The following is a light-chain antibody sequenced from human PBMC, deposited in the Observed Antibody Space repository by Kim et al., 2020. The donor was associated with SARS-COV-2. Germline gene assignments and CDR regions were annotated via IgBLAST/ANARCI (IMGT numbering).Light chain of an antibody. V-gene: IGKV3-11*01. Sequence: APGERATLSCRASQSVGTYLGWYQRKPGQPPRLLIYDASNRVTGIPARFSGSGSGTDFTLTISSLEPEDFAVYYCQQRSNWPLTFGGGTKVDIK. CDR1: QSVGTY. CDR2: DAS. CDR3: QQRSNWPLT. J-gene: IGKJ4*01.